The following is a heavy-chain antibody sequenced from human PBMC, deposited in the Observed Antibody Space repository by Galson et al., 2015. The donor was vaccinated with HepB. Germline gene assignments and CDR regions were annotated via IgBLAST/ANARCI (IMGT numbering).Heavy chain of an antibody. D-gene: IGHD6-19*01. Sequence: SLRLSCAASGFTFSDYYMSWIRQAPGKGLEWVSYISSSGSTIYYADSVKGRFTISRDNAKNSLYLQMNSLRAEDTAVYYCARRMTLSSGWPHDVFDIWGQGTMVTVSS. J-gene: IGHJ3*02. CDR2: ISSSGSTI. CDR1: GFTFSDYY. V-gene: IGHV3-11*01. CDR3: ARRMTLSSGWPHDVFDI.